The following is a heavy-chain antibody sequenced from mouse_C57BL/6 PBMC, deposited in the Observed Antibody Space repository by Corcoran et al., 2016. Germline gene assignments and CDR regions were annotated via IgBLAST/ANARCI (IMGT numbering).Heavy chain of an antibody. J-gene: IGHJ3*01. CDR3: ASLDWCAY. Sequence: EVQLQQSGAELVKPGASVKLSCTASGFNIKDYYMHWVKQRTEQGLEWIGRIDPEDGETKYAPKFQGKANITADTSSNTAYLQLRSLTSEDTAVYYCASLDWCAYCGQGTLVTVSA. CDR1: GFNIKDYY. CDR2: IDPEDGET. V-gene: IGHV14-2*01.